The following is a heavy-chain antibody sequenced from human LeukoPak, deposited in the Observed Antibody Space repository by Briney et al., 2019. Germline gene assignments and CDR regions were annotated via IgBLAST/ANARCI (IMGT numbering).Heavy chain of an antibody. CDR2: ISGSGGST. J-gene: IGHJ6*02. CDR1: GFTFSSYA. Sequence: GGSLRLSCAASGFTFSSYAMSWVRQAPGKGLEWVSAISGSGGSTYYADSVKGRFTISRDNSKNTLYLQMNSLRAEDTAVYYCAKEVGYDPTGKDYYYGMDVWGQETTVTVSS. CDR3: AKEVGYDPTGKDYYYGMDV. D-gene: IGHD2-8*02. V-gene: IGHV3-23*01.